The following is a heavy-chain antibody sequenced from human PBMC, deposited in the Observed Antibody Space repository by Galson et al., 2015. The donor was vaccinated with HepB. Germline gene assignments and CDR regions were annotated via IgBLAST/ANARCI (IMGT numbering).Heavy chain of an antibody. CDR2: IKSKSAGGTK. D-gene: IGHD5-24*01. CDR1: GFTFSNAW. V-gene: IGHV3-15*01. CDR3: VTAWRPLGY. Sequence: SLRLSCAASGFTFSNAWMSWVRQAPGKGLEWVGRIKSKSAGGTKDYAAFVKGRLTISRDDSKNTLYLQMNSLKTEDTAVYYCVTAWRPLGYWGQGTLVTVSS. J-gene: IGHJ4*02.